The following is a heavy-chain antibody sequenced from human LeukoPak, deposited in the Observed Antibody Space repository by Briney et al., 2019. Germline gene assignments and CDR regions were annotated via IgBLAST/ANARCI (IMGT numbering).Heavy chain of an antibody. D-gene: IGHD4-23*01. CDR3: ARPGGRDHGGNSVAFDI. Sequence: SETLSLTCTVSGGSISGYYWSWIRQPSGKGLEWLGFIYNTGNTNYNPSLKSRVTISLDTSKNQFSLSLSSVTAADTAVYYCARPGGRDHGGNSVAFDIWGQGTMVTVSS. CDR1: GGSISGYY. V-gene: IGHV4-59*08. J-gene: IGHJ3*02. CDR2: IYNTGNT.